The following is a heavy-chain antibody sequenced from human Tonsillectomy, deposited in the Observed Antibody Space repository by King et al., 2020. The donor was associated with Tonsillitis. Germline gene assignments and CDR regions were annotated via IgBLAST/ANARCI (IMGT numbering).Heavy chain of an antibody. Sequence: VQLVESGGGLVQPGGSLRLSCAASGFTFSSYAMSWVRQAPGKGLEWVSGISGSGISTYYADSVKGRFTISRDNSKNTLFLQMNNLRAEDTAVYYCAKAITIISYQYGMDVWGQGTTVTVSS. D-gene: IGHD3-9*01. CDR2: ISGSGIST. CDR1: GFTFSSYA. V-gene: IGHV3-23*04. J-gene: IGHJ6*02. CDR3: AKAITIISYQYGMDV.